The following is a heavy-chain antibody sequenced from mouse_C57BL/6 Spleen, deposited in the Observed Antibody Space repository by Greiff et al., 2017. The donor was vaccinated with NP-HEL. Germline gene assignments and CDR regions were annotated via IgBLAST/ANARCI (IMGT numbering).Heavy chain of an antibody. CDR3: ARHRGSPYAMDY. CDR1: GFSLTSYG. CDR2: IWSDGST. J-gene: IGHJ4*01. D-gene: IGHD1-1*01. V-gene: IGHV2-6-1*01. Sequence: VKLVESGPGLVAPSQSLSITCTVSGFSLTSYGVHWVRQPPGKGLEWLVVIWSDGSTTYNSALKSILSISKDNSKSQVFLKMNSLQTDDTAMYYCARHRGSPYAMDYWGQGTSVTVSS.